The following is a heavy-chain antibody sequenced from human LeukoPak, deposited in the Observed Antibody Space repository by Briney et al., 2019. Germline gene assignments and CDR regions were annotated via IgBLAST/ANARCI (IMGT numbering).Heavy chain of an antibody. D-gene: IGHD3-22*01. J-gene: IGHJ5*02. CDR1: GFTVSSNY. V-gene: IGHV3-53*01. CDR2: IYSGGST. Sequence: GGSLRLSCAASGFTVSSNYMSWVRQAPGKGLEWVSVIYSGGSTHYADSVKGRFTISRDNSKNTLYLQMNSLRAEDTAVYYCARETYYYDSSGYYGPNWFDPWGQGTLVTVSS. CDR3: ARETYYYDSSGYYGPNWFDP.